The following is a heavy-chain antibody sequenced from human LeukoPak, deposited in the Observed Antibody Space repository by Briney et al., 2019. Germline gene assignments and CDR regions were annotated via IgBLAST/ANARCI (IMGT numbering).Heavy chain of an antibody. CDR3: ARGPIPGRWFDP. CDR1: GGSFSGYY. D-gene: IGHD2-2*02. J-gene: IGHJ5*02. Sequence: TPSETLSLTCAVYGGSFSGYYWSWIRQPPGKGLEWIGEINHSGSTNYNPSLKSRVTISVDTSKNQFSLKLSSVTAADTAVYYCARGPIPGRWFDPWGQGTLVTVSS. V-gene: IGHV4-34*01. CDR2: INHSGST.